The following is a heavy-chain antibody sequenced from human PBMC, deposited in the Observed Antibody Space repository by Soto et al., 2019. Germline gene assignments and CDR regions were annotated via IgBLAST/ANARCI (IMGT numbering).Heavy chain of an antibody. D-gene: IGHD6-13*01. CDR1: GFTFSSYI. J-gene: IGHJ5*02. Sequence: GGSLRLSCAASGFTFSSYIMNWVRQSPGKGLEWVSYISSGSSTIYYADSVKGRFTISRDNAKNSLYLQMNGLRDEDTAVYYCARVGSSTWYWFDPWGQGTLVTVSS. V-gene: IGHV3-48*02. CDR2: ISSGSSTI. CDR3: ARVGSSTWYWFDP.